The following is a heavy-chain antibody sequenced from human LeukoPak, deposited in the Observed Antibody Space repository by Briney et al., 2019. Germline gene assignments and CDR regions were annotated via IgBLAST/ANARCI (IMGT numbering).Heavy chain of an antibody. CDR3: AKDGGSGILY. J-gene: IGHJ4*02. CDR1: GFTFSNYE. CDR2: ISASGNPM. V-gene: IGHV3-48*03. Sequence: GGSLRLSCAASGFTFSNYEMNWVRQAPGKGLEWISYISASGNPMFYADSVKGRFTISRDNAKNSLYLQMNSLRAEDTAIYYCAKDGGSGILYWGQGTLVTVS. D-gene: IGHD3-10*01.